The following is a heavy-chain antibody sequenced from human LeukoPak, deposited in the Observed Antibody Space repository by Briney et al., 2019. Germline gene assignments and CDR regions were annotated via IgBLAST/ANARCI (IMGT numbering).Heavy chain of an antibody. V-gene: IGHV4-39*07. CDR1: GGSISSSSYY. CDR2: IYYSGST. CDR3: SRASSTSYYDY. Sequence: SETLSLTCTVSGGSISSSSYYWGWIRQPPGKGLEWIGSIYYSGSTYYNPSLKSRVTISVDTSKNQFSLKLSSVTAADTALYYCSRASSTSYYDYWGQGTLVSVSS. J-gene: IGHJ4*02. D-gene: IGHD6-19*01.